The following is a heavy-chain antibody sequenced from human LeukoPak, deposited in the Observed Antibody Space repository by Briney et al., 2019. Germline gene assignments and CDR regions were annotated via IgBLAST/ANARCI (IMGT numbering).Heavy chain of an antibody. CDR1: GGSISSYY. Sequence: PSETLSLTCTVSGGSISSYYWSWIRQPPGKGLEWIGYIYYSGSTKYNPSIKSRVTISVDSSKNQLSLKLSSVTAADTAVYYCAGGVTGSDYTPSDYWGQGMLVTVSS. CDR2: IYYSGST. CDR3: AGGVTGSDYTPSDY. J-gene: IGHJ4*02. V-gene: IGHV4-59*08. D-gene: IGHD4-11*01.